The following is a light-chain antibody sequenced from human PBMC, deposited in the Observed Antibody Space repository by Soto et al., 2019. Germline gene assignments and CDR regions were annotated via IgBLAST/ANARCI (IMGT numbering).Light chain of an antibody. CDR3: QEYDNWPLWT. Sequence: ETVMTQSPATLPVSPGERATLSCRASQSVRSNLAWYQQKPGQAPRLLIYGASTRATGVPARFSGSGSGTEFTLTSNSLQSEEFAGYYCQEYDNWPLWTFGQGTKVEVK. J-gene: IGKJ1*01. V-gene: IGKV3-15*01. CDR1: QSVRSN. CDR2: GAS.